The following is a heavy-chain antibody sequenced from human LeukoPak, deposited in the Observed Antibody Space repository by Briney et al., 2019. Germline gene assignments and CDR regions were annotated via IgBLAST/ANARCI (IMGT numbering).Heavy chain of an antibody. J-gene: IGHJ4*02. CDR3: ARGEPIGDDFWSGTPLDY. CDR1: GGSFSGYY. D-gene: IGHD3-3*01. V-gene: IGHV4-34*01. Sequence: PSETLSLTCAVYGGSFSGYYWSWIRQPPGKGLEWIGEINHSGSTNYNPSLKSRVTIPVDTSKNQFSLKLSSVTAADTAVYYCARGEPIGDDFWSGTPLDYWGQGTLVTVSS. CDR2: INHSGST.